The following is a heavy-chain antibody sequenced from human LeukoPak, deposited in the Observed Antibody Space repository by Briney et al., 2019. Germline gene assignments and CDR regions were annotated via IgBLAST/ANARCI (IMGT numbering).Heavy chain of an antibody. J-gene: IGHJ6*03. D-gene: IGHD1-26*01. V-gene: IGHV3-23*01. Sequence: GGSLRLSCAASGFTFSSYAMSWVRQAPGKGLEWVSAISGSGGSTYYADSVKGRFTISRDNSKNTLYLQMNSLRAEDTAVYYCAKAWSGSYYYYYYYYMDVWGKGTTVTISS. CDR3: AKAWSGSYYYYYYYYMDV. CDR2: ISGSGGST. CDR1: GFTFSSYA.